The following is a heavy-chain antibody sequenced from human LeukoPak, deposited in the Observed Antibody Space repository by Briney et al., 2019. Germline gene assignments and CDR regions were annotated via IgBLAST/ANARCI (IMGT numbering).Heavy chain of an antibody. CDR2: ISQNGYT. J-gene: IGHJ6*02. CDR3: TRHDVVEVLGHGMAV. V-gene: IGHV4-59*08. Sequence: PSETLSLTCTVSGAFIGSFYWSWIRQRPGKGLEWNGYISQNGYTHYTPSLRSRVTILRDMSENQFSLILTSVTAADTAVYYCTRHDVVEVLGHGMAVWGQGATVIVSS. D-gene: IGHD2-15*01. CDR1: GAFIGSFY.